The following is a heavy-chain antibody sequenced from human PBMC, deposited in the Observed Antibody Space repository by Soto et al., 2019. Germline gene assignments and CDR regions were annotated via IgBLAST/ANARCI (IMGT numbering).Heavy chain of an antibody. J-gene: IGHJ4*02. CDR1: GFTFSSYA. CDR3: AKGSSGWYERFDY. Sequence: EVQLLESGGGLVQPGGSLRLSCAASGFTFSSYAMNWVRQAPGKGLEWVSAISGSGGSTYYADSVKGRFTISRDNSKNALYLQMNSLRAEDTAVYYCAKGSSGWYERFDYWGQGTLVTASS. V-gene: IGHV3-23*01. CDR2: ISGSGGST. D-gene: IGHD6-19*01.